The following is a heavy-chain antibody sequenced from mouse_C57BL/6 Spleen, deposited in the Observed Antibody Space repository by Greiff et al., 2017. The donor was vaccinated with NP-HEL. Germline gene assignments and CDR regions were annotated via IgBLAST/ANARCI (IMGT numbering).Heavy chain of an antibody. Sequence: QVQLQQSGPELVKPGASVKISCKASGYAFSSSWMNWVKQRPGKGLEWIGRIYPGDGDTNYNGKFKGKATLTADKSSSTAYLQLSSLTSEDSAVYFCARESYSQGGFAYWGQGTLVTVSA. CDR3: ARESYSQGGFAY. D-gene: IGHD3-3*01. CDR2: IYPGDGDT. V-gene: IGHV1-82*01. CDR1: GYAFSSSW. J-gene: IGHJ3*01.